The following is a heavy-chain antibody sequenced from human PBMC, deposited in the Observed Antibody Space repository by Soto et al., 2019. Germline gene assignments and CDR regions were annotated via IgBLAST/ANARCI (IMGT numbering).Heavy chain of an antibody. CDR1: GYTFTSYG. Sequence: ASVKVSCKASGYTFTSYGISWVRQAPGQGLEWMGWISAYNGNINYAQKLQGRVTMTTDTSTSTAYMELRSLRSDDTAVYYCARGRAIFGVVMSGFDYWGQGTLVTVSS. CDR2: ISAYNGNI. V-gene: IGHV1-18*01. J-gene: IGHJ4*02. D-gene: IGHD3-3*01. CDR3: ARGRAIFGVVMSGFDY.